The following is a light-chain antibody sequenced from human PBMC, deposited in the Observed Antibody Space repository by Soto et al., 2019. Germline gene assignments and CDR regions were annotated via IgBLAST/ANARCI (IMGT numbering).Light chain of an antibody. CDR2: GNS. Sequence: QSVLTQPPSVSGAPGQRVTISCTGSSSNIGAGYDVHWYQHLPGTAPKLLIFGNSIRPSGVPDRFSGSKSGTSASLAITGLQAEDEADYYCQSYDSSLSGSVFGGGTKVTLL. CDR1: SSNIGAGYD. V-gene: IGLV1-40*01. CDR3: QSYDSSLSGSV. J-gene: IGLJ3*02.